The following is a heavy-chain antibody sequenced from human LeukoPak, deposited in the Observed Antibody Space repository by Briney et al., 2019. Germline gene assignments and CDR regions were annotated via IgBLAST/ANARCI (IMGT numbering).Heavy chain of an antibody. CDR2: INLKNGDT. D-gene: IGHD5-12*01. J-gene: IGHJ6*03. V-gene: IGHV1-18*01. CDR3: ARKNSGYDSGYYYYMDV. Sequence: GASVEVSCKTSSYTFTSYGISWVRQAPGQGLEWMGWINLKNGDTNYAQKLQGRVTMTTDTSTTTAYMELRSLTSDDTAVYYCARKNSGYDSGYYYYMDVWGKGTTVTISS. CDR1: SYTFTSYG.